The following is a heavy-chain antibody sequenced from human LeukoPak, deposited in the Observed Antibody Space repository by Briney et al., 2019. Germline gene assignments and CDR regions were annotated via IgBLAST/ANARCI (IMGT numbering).Heavy chain of an antibody. J-gene: IGHJ4*02. Sequence: PGGSLRLSCAASGFTFSSYGMHWVRQAPGKGLEWVAVISYDGSNKYYADSVKGRFTISRDNSKNTLYLQMNSLRAEDTAVYYCAEDRLEQLPGGYFDYWGQGTLVTVSS. V-gene: IGHV3-30*18. CDR3: AEDRLEQLPGGYFDY. CDR1: GFTFSSYG. CDR2: ISYDGSNK. D-gene: IGHD6-6*01.